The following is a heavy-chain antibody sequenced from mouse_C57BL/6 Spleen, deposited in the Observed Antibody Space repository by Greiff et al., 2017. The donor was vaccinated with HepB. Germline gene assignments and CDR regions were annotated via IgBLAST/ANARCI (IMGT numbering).Heavy chain of an antibody. D-gene: IGHD1-1*01. CDR2: IYPGSGST. V-gene: IGHV1-55*01. CDR1: GYTFTSYW. J-gene: IGHJ2*01. CDR3: ASLSYYFDY. Sequence: QVHVKQPGAELVKPGASVKMSCKASGYTFTSYWITWVKQRPGQGLEWIGDIYPGSGSTNYNEKFKSKATLTVDTSSSTAYMQLSSLTSEDSAVYYCASLSYYFDYWGQGTTLTVSS.